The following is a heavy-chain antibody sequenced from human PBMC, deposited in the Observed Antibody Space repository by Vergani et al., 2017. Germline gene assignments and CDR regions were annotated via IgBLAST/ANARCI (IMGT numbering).Heavy chain of an antibody. D-gene: IGHD2/OR15-2a*01. Sequence: QVQLVESGGGVVQPGRSLRLSCAASGFRFSSYGMNWVRQAPGKGREWVAVIWYDGSNKYYADSVKGRFTISRDNSQNTVNLQMNSLRVDDTAVYYCAKELGGCNSISCSDYMDVWGKGTTVTV. V-gene: IGHV3-33*06. CDR3: AKELGGCNSISCSDYMDV. J-gene: IGHJ6*03. CDR2: IWYDGSNK. CDR1: GFRFSSYG.